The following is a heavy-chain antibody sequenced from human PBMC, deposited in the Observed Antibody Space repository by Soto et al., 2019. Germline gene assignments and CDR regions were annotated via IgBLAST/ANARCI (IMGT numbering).Heavy chain of an antibody. J-gene: IGHJ4*02. CDR1: GFTFSSYA. CDR2: ISGSGGST. D-gene: IGHD3-3*01. Sequence: EVQLLESGGGLVQPGGSLRLSCAASGFTFSSYAMSWVRQAPGKGLEWVSAISGSGGSTYYADSVKGRFTISRDNSKNTLYQQMNSLRAEVKAVYYYATVGKVPPRNGVWRGYPFDYWGQGTLVTVSS. CDR3: ATVGKVPPRNGVWRGYPFDY. V-gene: IGHV3-23*01.